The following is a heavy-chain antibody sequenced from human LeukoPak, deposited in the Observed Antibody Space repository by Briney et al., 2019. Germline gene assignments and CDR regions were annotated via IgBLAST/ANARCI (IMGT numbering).Heavy chain of an antibody. CDR1: GGSISSYY. V-gene: IGHV4-59*08. Sequence: SETLSLTCTVSGGSISSYYWGWIRQPPGKGLEWIGYIYYSGSTNYNPSLKSRVTISVDTSKNQFSLKLSSVTAADTAVYYCARHAPDWNDFGWFGPWGQGTLVTVSS. J-gene: IGHJ5*02. CDR2: IYYSGST. D-gene: IGHD1-1*01. CDR3: ARHAPDWNDFGWFGP.